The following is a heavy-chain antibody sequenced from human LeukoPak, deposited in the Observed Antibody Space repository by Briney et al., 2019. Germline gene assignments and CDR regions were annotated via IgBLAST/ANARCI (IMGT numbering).Heavy chain of an antibody. J-gene: IGHJ6*02. V-gene: IGHV1-8*01. CDR3: PRGPYITMVRGVSGYYGMEV. CDR1: RYTFTSYD. Sequence: GASVKDSCKACRYTFTSYDINGVRQATGQGLEGMGWMNPNSGNTGYAQKFQGRLTMTRNTSLSTASVELSSLRAGDTAGYYCPRGPYITMVRGVSGYYGMEVSGQGTTVTVSS. CDR2: MNPNSGNT. D-gene: IGHD3-10*01.